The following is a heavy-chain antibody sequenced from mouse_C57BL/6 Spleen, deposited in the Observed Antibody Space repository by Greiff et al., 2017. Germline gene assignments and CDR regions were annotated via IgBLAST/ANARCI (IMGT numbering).Heavy chain of an antibody. V-gene: IGHV6-6*01. CDR1: GFTFSDAW. CDR3: TIYYGYDGLLDY. Sequence: DVMLVESGGGLVQPGGSMKLSCAASGFTFSDAWMDWVRQSPEKGLEWVAEIRNKANNHATYYAESVKGRFTISRDDSKSSVYLQMNSLRAEDTGIYYCTIYYGYDGLLDYWGQGTSVTVSS. J-gene: IGHJ4*01. CDR2: IRNKANNHAT. D-gene: IGHD2-2*01.